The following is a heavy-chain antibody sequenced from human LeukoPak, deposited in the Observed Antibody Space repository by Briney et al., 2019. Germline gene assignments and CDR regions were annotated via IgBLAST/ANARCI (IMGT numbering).Heavy chain of an antibody. CDR3: ARVSLRYFDWLSLNWFDP. V-gene: IGHV4-39*01. Sequence: PSETLSLTCTVSGGSISSSSYYWGWIRQPPGKGLEWIGSIYYSGSTYYNPSLKSRVTISVDTSKNQLSLKLSSVTAADTAVYYCARVSLRYFDWLSLNWFDPWGQGTLVTVSS. CDR1: GGSISSSSYY. CDR2: IYYSGST. J-gene: IGHJ5*02. D-gene: IGHD3-9*01.